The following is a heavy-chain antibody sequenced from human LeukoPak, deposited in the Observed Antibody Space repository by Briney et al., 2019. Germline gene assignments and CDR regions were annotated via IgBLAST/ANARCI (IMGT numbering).Heavy chain of an antibody. CDR1: VYTLEVYA. CDR2: VSGEGGRT. CDR3: AFSGWGRRAFDI. J-gene: IGHJ3*02. Sequence: PGGCLRLSRADSVYTLEVYAIHGGPRAPAKGRGGGSHVSGEGGRTYYADSVEGRFTTSRDNSKNSLYLQRHTLSSHDTPFYSCAFSGWGRRAFDIWGQGTMVTVSS. V-gene: IGHV3-43*02. D-gene: IGHD6-19*01.